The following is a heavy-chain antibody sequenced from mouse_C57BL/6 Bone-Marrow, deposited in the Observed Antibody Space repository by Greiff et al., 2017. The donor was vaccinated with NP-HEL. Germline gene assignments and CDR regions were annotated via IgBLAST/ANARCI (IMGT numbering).Heavy chain of an antibody. CDR2: IDPETGGT. D-gene: IGHD4-1*01. CDR1: GYTFTDYE. V-gene: IGHV1-15*01. Sequence: HVQLQQSGAELVRPGASVTLSCKASGYTFTDYEMHWVKQTPVHGLEWIGAIDPETGGTAYNQKFKGKAILTADKSSSTAYMELRSLTSEDSAVYYCTRGVGRYFDYWGQGTTLTVSS. J-gene: IGHJ2*01. CDR3: TRGVGRYFDY.